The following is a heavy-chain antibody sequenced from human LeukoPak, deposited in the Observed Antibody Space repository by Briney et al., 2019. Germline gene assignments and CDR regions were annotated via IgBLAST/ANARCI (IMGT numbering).Heavy chain of an antibody. CDR1: GFTFDDYA. Sequence: GRSLRLSCAASGFTFDDYAMHWVRQALGKGLEWVSGISWNSGSIGYADSVKGRFTISRDNAKNSLYLQMNSLRAEDTAVYYCARVVYEDTAMARGYDAFDIWGQGTMVTVSS. CDR3: ARVVYEDTAMARGYDAFDI. V-gene: IGHV3-9*01. J-gene: IGHJ3*02. D-gene: IGHD5-18*01. CDR2: ISWNSGSI.